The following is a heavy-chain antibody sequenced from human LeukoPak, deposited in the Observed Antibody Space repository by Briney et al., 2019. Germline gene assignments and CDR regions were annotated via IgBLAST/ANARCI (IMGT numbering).Heavy chain of an antibody. J-gene: IGHJ4*02. Sequence: GGSLRLSCAASGFTFSSYAMHWVPQAPGKGLEWVAVISYDGSNKYYADSVKGRFTISRDNSKNTLYLQMNSLRAEDTAVYYCAKGTSGCFDYWGQGTLVTVSS. CDR2: ISYDGSNK. CDR3: AKGTSGCFDY. D-gene: IGHD3-10*01. V-gene: IGHV3-30-3*01. CDR1: GFTFSSYA.